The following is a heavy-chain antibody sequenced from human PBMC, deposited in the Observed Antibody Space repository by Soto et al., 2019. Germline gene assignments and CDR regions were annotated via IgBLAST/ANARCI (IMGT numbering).Heavy chain of an antibody. J-gene: IGHJ5*02. CDR3: ARADGYNPSGIDP. CDR1: GGTFSSYT. Sequence: SVKVSCKASGGTFSSYTISWVRQAPGQGLEWMGRIIPILGIANYAQKFQGRVTITADKSTSTAYMELSSLRSEDTAVYYCARADGYNPSGIDPWGQGTLVTVSS. D-gene: IGHD5-12*01. CDR2: IIPILGIA. V-gene: IGHV1-69*02.